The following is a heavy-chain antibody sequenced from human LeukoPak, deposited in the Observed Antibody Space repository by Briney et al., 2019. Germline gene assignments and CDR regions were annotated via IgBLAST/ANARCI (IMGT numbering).Heavy chain of an antibody. D-gene: IGHD3-10*01. CDR1: GGSISSSSYY. CDR2: IYYSGST. J-gene: IGHJ3*02. V-gene: IGHV4-39*07. Sequence: SETLSLTCTVSGGSISSSSYYWGWIRQPPGKGLEWIGSIYYSGSTYYNPSLKSRVTISVDTSKNQFSLKLSSVTAADTAVYYCARGRVRGPSFDIWGQGTMVTVSS. CDR3: ARGRVRGPSFDI.